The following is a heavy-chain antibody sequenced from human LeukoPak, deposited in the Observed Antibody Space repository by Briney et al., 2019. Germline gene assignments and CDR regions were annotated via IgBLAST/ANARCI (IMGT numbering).Heavy chain of an antibody. CDR3: AKAXAVAGGRWFDP. V-gene: IGHV3-23*01. CDR2: ISGSGGST. D-gene: IGHD6-19*01. Sequence: GGSLRLSCAASGFTFSSYAMSWVRQAPGKGLEWVSAISGSGGSTYYADSVKGRFTISRDNAKNKLYLQMNRLRAEDTAVYYCAKAXAVAGGRWFDPWGQGTLVTVSS. CDR1: GFTFSSYA. J-gene: IGHJ5*02.